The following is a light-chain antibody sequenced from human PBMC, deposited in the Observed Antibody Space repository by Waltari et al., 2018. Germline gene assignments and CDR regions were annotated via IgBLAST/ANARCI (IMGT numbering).Light chain of an antibody. CDR2: GAS. Sequence: DIQMTQSPSSLSASVGDRVTITCRASQGINNYLAWSQQKPGKAPKSLISGASTLQSGVSSNFIGSGSGTDXTLTINSLQPEXXXTYYCQQYNFYPPTFGGGTTVE. V-gene: IGKV1-16*02. CDR3: QQYNFYPPT. CDR1: QGINNY. J-gene: IGKJ4*01.